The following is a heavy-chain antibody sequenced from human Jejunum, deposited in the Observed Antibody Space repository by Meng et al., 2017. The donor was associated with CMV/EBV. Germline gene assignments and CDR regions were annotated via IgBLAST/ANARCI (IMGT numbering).Heavy chain of an antibody. CDR2: ISWNGGSV. V-gene: IGHV3-9*01. CDR3: AKGLYATGWYSFDY. D-gene: IGHD6-19*01. J-gene: IGHJ4*02. CDR1: GFPFDDYV. Sequence: SGFPFDDYVMHWVRQAPGRGLEWVSGISWNGGSVAYADSVKGRFTISRDNARNSLYLQMNSLSAEDTALYYCAKGLYATGWYSFDYWGQGTLVTVSS.